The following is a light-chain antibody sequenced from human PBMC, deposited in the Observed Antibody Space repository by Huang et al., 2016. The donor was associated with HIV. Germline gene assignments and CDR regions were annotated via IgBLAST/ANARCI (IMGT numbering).Light chain of an antibody. Sequence: DIQMTQSPSSLSASVGDRVTITCWASQNINSYLNWYQKKPGKAPKVLIYGASILQSGVPARFSGSGSGTDFTLTISSLQPDDFATYYCQQSDNIPPTFGQGTRV. CDR3: QQSDNIPPT. V-gene: IGKV1-39*01. J-gene: IGKJ1*01. CDR2: GAS. CDR1: QNINSY.